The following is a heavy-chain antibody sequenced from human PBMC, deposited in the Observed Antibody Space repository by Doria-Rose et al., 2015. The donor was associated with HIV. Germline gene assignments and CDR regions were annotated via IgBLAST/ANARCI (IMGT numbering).Heavy chain of an antibody. D-gene: IGHD6-6*01. CDR2: INDSGST. CDR3: ARERPRLDY. CDR1: VSFSGYY. Sequence: VSFSGYYWAWIRQPPGKGLEWIGEINDSGSTNYSPSLKSRVTISVDTSKSQFSLKLSSVTAADTAVYYCARERPRLDYWGQGTLVTVSS. V-gene: IGHV4-34*01. J-gene: IGHJ4*02.